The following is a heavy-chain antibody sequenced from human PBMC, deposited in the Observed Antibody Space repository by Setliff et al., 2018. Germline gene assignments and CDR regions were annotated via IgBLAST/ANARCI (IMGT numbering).Heavy chain of an antibody. CDR2: IYSGDSDT. CDR1: GYSFTSYW. J-gene: IGHJ3*02. D-gene: IGHD3-22*01. V-gene: IGHV5-51*01. CDR3: ARRYYYDSSGYYYDSADAFDI. Sequence: GESLKISCKGSGYSFTSYWIGWVRQMPGKGLEWMGIIYSGDSDTRYSPSFQGQVTISADKSISTAYLQWSSLKASDTAMYYCARRYYYDSSGYYYDSADAFDIWGQGTMVTVSS.